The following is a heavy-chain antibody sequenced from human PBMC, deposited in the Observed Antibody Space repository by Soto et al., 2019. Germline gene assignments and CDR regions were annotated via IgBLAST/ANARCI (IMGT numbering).Heavy chain of an antibody. V-gene: IGHV1-18*03. CDR2: ISAHYGNT. Sequence: QVNLVQSGAEVKKPGASVKVSCKASGYTFTSYGITWVRQAPGQGLEWMGWISAHYGNTDYAQKLQGRVIVTRDTSTRTAYIALRSLRSDDMAVYYCARGRYGDYWGQGALVTVSS. CDR3: ARGRYGDY. D-gene: IGHD1-1*01. CDR1: GYTFTSYG. J-gene: IGHJ4*02.